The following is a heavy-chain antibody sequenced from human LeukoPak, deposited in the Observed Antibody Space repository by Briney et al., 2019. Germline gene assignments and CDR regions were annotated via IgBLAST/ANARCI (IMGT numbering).Heavy chain of an antibody. CDR1: GGSLRRTGYC. J-gene: IGHJ5*02. Sequence: PSETLSLTCTVSGGSLRRTGYCWGWLRQPPGTGLEWIGSIYHNGSTCNNPSLKSRVILSVDTSKNQFSLKLSSVTAADTAVYYCARHVGHDFWSGYRSVDPWGQGTLVTVSS. CDR2: IYHNGST. V-gene: IGHV4-39*01. CDR3: ARHVGHDFWSGYRSVDP. D-gene: IGHD3-3*01.